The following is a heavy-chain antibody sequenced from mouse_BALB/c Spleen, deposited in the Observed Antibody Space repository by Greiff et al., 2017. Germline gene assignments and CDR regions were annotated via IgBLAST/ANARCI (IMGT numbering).Heavy chain of an antibody. D-gene: IGHD2-14*01. CDR1: GYTFTSYW. V-gene: IGHV1-87*01. CDR3: ASPAYYRYDDYAMDY. Sequence: VQLQQSGAELARPGASVKLSCKASGYTFTSYWMQWVKQRPGQGLEWIGAIYPGDGDTRYTQKFKGKATLTADKSSSTAYMQLSSLASEDSAVYYCASPAYYRYDDYAMDYWGQGTSVTVSS. CDR2: IYPGDGDT. J-gene: IGHJ4*01.